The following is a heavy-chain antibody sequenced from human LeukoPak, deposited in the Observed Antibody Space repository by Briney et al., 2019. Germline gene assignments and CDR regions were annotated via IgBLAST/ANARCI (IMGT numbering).Heavy chain of an antibody. CDR3: AKGPLTFTVVPAAIDY. CDR2: ISGSGGST. J-gene: IGHJ4*02. Sequence: PGGSLRLSCAASGFTFSSYWMSWVRQAPGKGLEWVSAISGSGGSTYYADSVKGRFTISRDNSKNTLYLQMNSLRAEDTAVYYCAKGPLTFTVVPAAIDYWGQGTLVTVSS. D-gene: IGHD2-2*01. CDR1: GFTFSSYW. V-gene: IGHV3-23*01.